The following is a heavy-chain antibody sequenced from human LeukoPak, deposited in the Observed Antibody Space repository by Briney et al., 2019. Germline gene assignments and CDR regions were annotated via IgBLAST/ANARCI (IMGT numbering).Heavy chain of an antibody. D-gene: IGHD3-22*01. Sequence: SETLSLTCTVSGASISSYYWSWIRQPPGKGLEWIGYIYYSGSTNYNPSLKSRVTISVDTSKNQFSLKLSSVTAADTAVYYCASTHYYDSSGYYNYWGQGTLITVSS. CDR1: GASISSYY. CDR2: IYYSGST. V-gene: IGHV4-59*08. CDR3: ASTHYYDSSGYYNY. J-gene: IGHJ4*02.